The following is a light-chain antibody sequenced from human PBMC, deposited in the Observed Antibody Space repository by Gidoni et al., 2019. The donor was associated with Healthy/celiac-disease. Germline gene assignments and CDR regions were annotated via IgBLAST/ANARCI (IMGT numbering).Light chain of an antibody. J-gene: IGLJ3*02. CDR3: AAWDDSLNGWV. Sequence: QSVLTHPPSASGTPGPRVTISCSGSSSNIGSNTVNWYQQLPGTAPKLLSYSNNQRPSGVPDRFSGSKSGTSASLAISGLQSEDEADYYCAAWDDSLNGWVFGGGTKLTVL. CDR2: SNN. CDR1: SSNIGSNT. V-gene: IGLV1-44*01.